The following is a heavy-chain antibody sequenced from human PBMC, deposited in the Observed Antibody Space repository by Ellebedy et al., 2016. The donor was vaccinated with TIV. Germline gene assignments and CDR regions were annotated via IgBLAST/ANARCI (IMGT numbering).Heavy chain of an antibody. CDR1: GYTFSDYY. D-gene: IGHD6-25*01. CDR3: ARDTGRIAAAGLDF. V-gene: IGHV1-46*04. J-gene: IGHJ4*02. CDR2: INPSGGNT. Sequence: AASVKVSCKASGYTFSDYYIEWVRQAPGQGLEWMGIINPSGGNTTYAQKLQGRVTLTRDPSTSTVDMELTSLRSEDTAMYYCARDTGRIAAAGLDFWGQGTLVTVSS.